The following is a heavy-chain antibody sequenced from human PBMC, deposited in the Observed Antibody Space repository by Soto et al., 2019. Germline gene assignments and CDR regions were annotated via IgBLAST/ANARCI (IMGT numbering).Heavy chain of an antibody. Sequence: ASVKVSCKASGYTFTSYGISWVRQAPGQGLEWMGWISAYNGNTNYAQKLQGRVTMTTDTSTSTAYMELRSLRSDDTAVYYCARDVGVMAYTVLDAHDAFDIWGQGTMVTVSS. D-gene: IGHD3-16*01. V-gene: IGHV1-18*01. J-gene: IGHJ3*02. CDR3: ARDVGVMAYTVLDAHDAFDI. CDR1: GYTFTSYG. CDR2: ISAYNGNT.